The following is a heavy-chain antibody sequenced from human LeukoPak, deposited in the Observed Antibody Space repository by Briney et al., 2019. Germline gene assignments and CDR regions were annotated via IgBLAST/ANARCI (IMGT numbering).Heavy chain of an antibody. D-gene: IGHD3-16*02. CDR3: ARGSYRYFDY. V-gene: IGHV4-39*01. J-gene: IGHJ4*02. CDR2: IYYSGST. CDR1: GGSISSSSYY. Sequence: SETLSLTCTVSGGSISSSSYYWGWIRQPPGKGLEWIGSIYYSGSTYCNPSLKSRVTISVDTSKNQFSLKLSSGTAADTAVYYCARGSYRYFDYWGQGTLVTVSS.